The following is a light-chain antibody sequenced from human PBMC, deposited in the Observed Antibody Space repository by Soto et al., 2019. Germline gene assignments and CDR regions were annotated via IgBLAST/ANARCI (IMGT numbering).Light chain of an antibody. CDR2: GVS. J-gene: IGKJ4*01. CDR1: QSVSSN. CDR3: QQYNNWPPLT. V-gene: IGKV3-15*01. Sequence: VLTQSPGTLSLSPGERASLSCRASQSVSSNLAWYQQKPGQAPRLLIYGVSTRATGIPARFSGSGSETKFTLTISSLQSEDFAVYYCQQYNNWPPLTFGGGTKVDI.